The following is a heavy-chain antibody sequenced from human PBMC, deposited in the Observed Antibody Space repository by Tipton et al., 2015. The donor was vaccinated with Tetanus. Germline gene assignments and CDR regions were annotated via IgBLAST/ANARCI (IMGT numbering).Heavy chain of an antibody. CDR3: ARANYDFSKKGPFDS. CDR1: GGSISSGDYY. D-gene: IGHD3-3*01. Sequence: GLVKPSQTLSLTCTVSGGSISSGDYYWSWIRRPPGKGPEWIGYVYSTATTYYNPSLKSRVTISVDTSKNQFSLKLTSVTAADTAVYYCARANYDFSKKGPFDSWGQGSLVIVSS. CDR2: VYSTATT. V-gene: IGHV4-30-4*01. J-gene: IGHJ4*02.